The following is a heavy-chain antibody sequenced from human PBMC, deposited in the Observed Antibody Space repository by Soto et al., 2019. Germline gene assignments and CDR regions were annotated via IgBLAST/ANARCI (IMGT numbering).Heavy chain of an antibody. CDR1: GFTFSRHA. CDR3: AKVSSSWYAGFFDL. J-gene: IGHJ4*02. Sequence: GGSLRLSCTASGFTFSRHAMTWVRQAPGKGLEWVSGLSDSGGSIYYADSVKGRFTISRDNSMNTLYLQMSTLRAEDTAIYYCAKVSSSWYAGFFDLWGQGTLVTVSS. V-gene: IGHV3-23*01. D-gene: IGHD6-13*01. CDR2: LSDSGGSI.